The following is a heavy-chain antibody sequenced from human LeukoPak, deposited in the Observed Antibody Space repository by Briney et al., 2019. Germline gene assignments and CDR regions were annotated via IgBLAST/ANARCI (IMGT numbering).Heavy chain of an antibody. CDR1: GFTFSSYE. V-gene: IGHV3-21*01. D-gene: IGHD3-22*01. Sequence: GSLRLSCAASGFTFSSYEMNWVRQAPGKGLEWVSSISSSSSYIYYADSVKGRFTISRDNAKNSLYLQMNSLRAEDTAVYYCARAEDSSGYYLDAFDIWGQGTMVTVSS. CDR2: ISSSSSYI. CDR3: ARAEDSSGYYLDAFDI. J-gene: IGHJ3*02.